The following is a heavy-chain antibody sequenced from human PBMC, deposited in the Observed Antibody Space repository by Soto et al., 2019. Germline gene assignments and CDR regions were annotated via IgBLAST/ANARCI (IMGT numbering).Heavy chain of an antibody. V-gene: IGHV3-7*03. CDR1: GFTFISYW. CDR3: ARDHPVVVPASTPDY. D-gene: IGHD2-2*01. J-gene: IGHJ4*02. Sequence: GTLRRSCAASGFTFISYWMSWVRQAPGKGLEWVANIKQDGSEKYYVDSVKGRFTISRDNAKNSLYLQMNSLRAEDTAVYYCARDHPVVVPASTPDYWGQGTLVTVSS. CDR2: IKQDGSEK.